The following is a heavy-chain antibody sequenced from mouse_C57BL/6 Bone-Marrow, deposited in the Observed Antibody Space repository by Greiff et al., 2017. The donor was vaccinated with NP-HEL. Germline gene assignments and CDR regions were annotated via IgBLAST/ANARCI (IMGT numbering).Heavy chain of an antibody. Sequence: ESGPGLVKPSQSLSLTCSVTGYSITSGYYWNWIRQFPGNKLEWMGYISYDGSNNYNPSLKNRISITRDTSKNQFFLKLNSVTTEDTATYYCARDDYYGSYYAMDYWGQGTSVTVSS. CDR2: ISYDGSN. V-gene: IGHV3-6*01. D-gene: IGHD1-1*01. CDR1: GYSITSGYY. J-gene: IGHJ4*01. CDR3: ARDDYYGSYYAMDY.